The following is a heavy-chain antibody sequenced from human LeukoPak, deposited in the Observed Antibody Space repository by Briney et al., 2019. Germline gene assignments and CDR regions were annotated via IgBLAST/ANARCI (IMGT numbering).Heavy chain of an antibody. Sequence: PGGSLRLSCIASGFAFTNYWMSWVRQAPGKGLEWVANIKQDGSEKYYVDSVKGRFTISRDNAKNSLYLQMNSLRAEDTAVYYCARAVPDFWSGYYRYYYGMDVWGQGTTVTVPS. CDR3: ARAVPDFWSGYYRYYYGMDV. CDR2: IKQDGSEK. V-gene: IGHV3-7*01. CDR1: GFAFTNYW. D-gene: IGHD3-3*01. J-gene: IGHJ6*02.